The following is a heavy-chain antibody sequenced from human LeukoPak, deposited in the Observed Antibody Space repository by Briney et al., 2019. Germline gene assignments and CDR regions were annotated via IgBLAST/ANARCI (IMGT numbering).Heavy chain of an antibody. J-gene: IGHJ4*02. CDR3: ARDPGRGIAARPEDY. D-gene: IGHD6-6*01. Sequence: SVKVSCKASGGTFSSYAISWVRQAPGQGLEWMGRIIPIFGTANYAQKFQGRGTITTDESTSTAYMELSSLRSEDTAVYYCARDPGRGIAARPEDYWGQGTLVTVPS. CDR2: IIPIFGTA. CDR1: GGTFSSYA. V-gene: IGHV1-69*05.